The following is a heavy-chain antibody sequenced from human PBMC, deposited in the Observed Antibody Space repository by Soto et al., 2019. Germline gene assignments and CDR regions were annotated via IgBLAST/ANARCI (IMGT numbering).Heavy chain of an antibody. J-gene: IGHJ3*02. V-gene: IGHV4-4*02. D-gene: IGHD6-13*01. CDR2: IYHSGST. Sequence: LSLTCAVSGGPISSSNWWSWVRQPPGKGLEWIGEIYHSGSTNYNPSLKSRVTISVDKSKNQFSLKLSSVTAADTAVYYCARDQHLEDAFDIWGQGTMVTVSS. CDR3: ARDQHLEDAFDI. CDR1: GGPISSSNW.